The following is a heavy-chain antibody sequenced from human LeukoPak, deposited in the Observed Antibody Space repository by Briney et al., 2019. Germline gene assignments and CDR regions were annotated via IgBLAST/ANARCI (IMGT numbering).Heavy chain of an antibody. Sequence: PGGSLRLSCAASGFTFSNYWMSWVRQAPGKGLEWVANIKEDGSAKYYVDSVKGRFTISRDNAKNSVYLQMNSLRADDTAVYYCAKDRNYYGSGSLGYWGQGTLVTVSS. V-gene: IGHV3-7*01. J-gene: IGHJ4*02. CDR1: GFTFSNYW. CDR2: IKEDGSAK. D-gene: IGHD3-10*01. CDR3: AKDRNYYGSGSLGY.